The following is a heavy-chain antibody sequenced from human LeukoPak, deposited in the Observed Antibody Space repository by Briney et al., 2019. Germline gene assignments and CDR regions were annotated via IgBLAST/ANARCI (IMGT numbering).Heavy chain of an antibody. D-gene: IGHD3-3*01. Sequence: GASVKVSCKASGYTFTGYYMHWVRQAPGQGLEWMGWINPNSGGTNYAQKFQGRVTITADKSTSTAYMELSSLRSEDTAVYYCAGGGYDFWSGYYYWGQGTLVTVSS. CDR3: AGGGYDFWSGYYY. J-gene: IGHJ4*02. CDR1: GYTFTGYY. CDR2: INPNSGGT. V-gene: IGHV1-2*02.